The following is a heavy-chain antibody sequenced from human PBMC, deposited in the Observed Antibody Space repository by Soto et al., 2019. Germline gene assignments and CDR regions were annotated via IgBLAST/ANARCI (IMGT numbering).Heavy chain of an antibody. J-gene: IGHJ6*02. V-gene: IGHV3-23*01. D-gene: IGHD2-21*01. CDR3: AKNRASRIDYGMDV. Sequence: LSLTCAASGFTFSSYAMSWVRQAPGKGLEWVSAISGSGGSTYYADSVKGRFTISRDNSKNTLYLQMNSLRAEDTAVYYCAKNRASRIDYGMDVWGQGTTVTVSS. CDR2: ISGSGGST. CDR1: GFTFSSYA.